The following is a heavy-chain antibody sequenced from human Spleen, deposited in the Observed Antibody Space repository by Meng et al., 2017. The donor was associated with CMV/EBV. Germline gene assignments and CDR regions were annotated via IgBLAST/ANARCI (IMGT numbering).Heavy chain of an antibody. Sequence: SETLSLTCSVSRYYIDSDHSWDWIRQPPGKGLEWIGGIYHSGRVSYNPSFRGRVSISAATSKTHFSLSLTSVTAADTAVYYCARLQGNSGSYGYYYDYWGQGARVTVSS. CDR2: IYHSGRV. CDR1: RYYIDSDHS. D-gene: IGHD1-26*01. J-gene: IGHJ4*02. CDR3: ARLQGNSGSYGYYYDY. V-gene: IGHV4-38-2*02.